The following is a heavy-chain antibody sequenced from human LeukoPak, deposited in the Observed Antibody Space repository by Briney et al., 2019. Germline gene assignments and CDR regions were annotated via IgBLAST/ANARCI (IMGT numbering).Heavy chain of an antibody. V-gene: IGHV1-18*01. CDR2: ISAYNGNT. CDR3: ARVSTNSRVAGYDPQWYFDL. Sequence: PGASMKVSCKASGYTFINYGFTWVRQAPGQGLEWRGWISAYNGNTNYLQKLQGRVTMTTDTSTNTAYMELRSLRSDDTAVYYCARVSTNSRVAGYDPQWYFDLWGRGTLVTVSS. CDR1: GYTFINYG. D-gene: IGHD2/OR15-2a*01. J-gene: IGHJ2*01.